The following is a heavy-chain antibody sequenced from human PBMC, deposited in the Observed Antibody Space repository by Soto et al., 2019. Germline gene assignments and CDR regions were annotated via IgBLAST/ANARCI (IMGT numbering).Heavy chain of an antibody. Sequence: VQLVESGGGLVQPGGSLRLSCAASGFTLSSYSLNWVRQAPGKGLEWVSYISGSSSTIYYADSVKGRLTISRDNAKNSLYLQMNSLRDEDTAVYYCAGEDIVVVPAAMFGDDAFDIWGQGTMVTVSS. CDR3: AGEDIVVVPAAMFGDDAFDI. CDR2: ISGSSSTI. D-gene: IGHD2-2*01. J-gene: IGHJ3*02. CDR1: GFTLSSYS. V-gene: IGHV3-48*02.